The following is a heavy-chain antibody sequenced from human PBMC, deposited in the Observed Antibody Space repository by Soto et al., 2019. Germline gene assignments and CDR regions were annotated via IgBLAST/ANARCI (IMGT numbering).Heavy chain of an antibody. J-gene: IGHJ4*02. Sequence: PSENLSLTYTVSGGSISSYYWSWIRQPPGKGLEWIGYIYYSGSTNYNPSLKSRVTISVDTSKNQFSLKLSSVTAADTAVYYCARFTYSSGGAFFFDYWGQGSLVTVSS. CDR2: IYYSGST. CDR1: GGSISSYY. V-gene: IGHV4-59*01. CDR3: ARFTYSSGGAFFFDY. D-gene: IGHD6-19*01.